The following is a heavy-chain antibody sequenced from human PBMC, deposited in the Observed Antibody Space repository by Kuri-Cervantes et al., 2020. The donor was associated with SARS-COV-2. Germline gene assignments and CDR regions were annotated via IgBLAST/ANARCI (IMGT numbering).Heavy chain of an antibody. D-gene: IGHD6-19*01. V-gene: IGHV3-30-3*01. J-gene: IGHJ5*02. CDR2: ISYDGSKK. CDR1: GFTFSSYA. Sequence: GGSLRLSCAASGFTFSSYAMHWVRQAPGKGLEWVAVISYDGSKKYYADSVKGRFTISRDNSKNTLYLQMNSLRAEDTAVYYCARAGSSGWYWFDPWGQGTLVTVSS. CDR3: ARAGSSGWYWFDP.